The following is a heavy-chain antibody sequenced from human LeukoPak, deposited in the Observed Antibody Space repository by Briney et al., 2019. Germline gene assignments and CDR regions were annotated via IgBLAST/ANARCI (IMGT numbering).Heavy chain of an antibody. CDR3: ASHSAEYDILTGYHSYNSFDP. CDR1: GGSISSSSYY. Sequence: SETLSLTCTVSGGSISSSSYYWGWIRQSPGKGLEWIGSAYYSGSPYYDPSLKSRVTISVETSKIQFSLKLSSVTAADTAVYYCASHSAEYDILTGYHSYNSFDPWGQGILVTVSS. J-gene: IGHJ5*02. V-gene: IGHV4-39*01. D-gene: IGHD3-9*01. CDR2: AYYSGSP.